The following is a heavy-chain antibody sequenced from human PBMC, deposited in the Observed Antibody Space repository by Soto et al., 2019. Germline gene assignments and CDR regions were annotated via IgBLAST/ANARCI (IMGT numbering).Heavy chain of an antibody. CDR3: AKDRVNSNYDYYGMDV. D-gene: IGHD1-20*01. J-gene: IGHJ6*02. CDR2: IIPIFGTA. V-gene: IGHV1-69*06. Sequence: GASVKVSCKASGGTFSSYAISWVRQAPGQGLEWMGGIIPIFGTANYAQKFQGRVTITADKSTSTAYMELSSLRSEDTAVYYCAKDRVNSNYDYYGMDVWGQGTTVTVSS. CDR1: GGTFSSYA.